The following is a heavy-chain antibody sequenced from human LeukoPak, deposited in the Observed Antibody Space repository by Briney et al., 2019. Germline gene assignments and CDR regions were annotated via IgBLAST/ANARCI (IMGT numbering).Heavy chain of an antibody. J-gene: IGHJ4*02. Sequence: GASVKVSCKASGYTFTSYYMHWVRQAPGQGLEWMGIINPIGGSANYAQKFQGRVTITADKSMSTAYMELSSLRSEDTAVYYCASANYDFSDYWGQGTLVTVSS. CDR1: GYTFTSYY. V-gene: IGHV1-46*01. CDR2: INPIGGSA. D-gene: IGHD3-3*01. CDR3: ASANYDFSDY.